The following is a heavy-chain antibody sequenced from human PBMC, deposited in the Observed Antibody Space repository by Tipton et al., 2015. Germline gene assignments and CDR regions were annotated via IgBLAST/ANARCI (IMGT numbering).Heavy chain of an antibody. Sequence: SLRLSCAASGFTFSNYWMSWVRQAPGKGLEWVANINPDGSQKYYVDSVRGRFTISRDNAKDSLYLQMNSLRAEDLTLYYCGRWGFGTALDYWGQGNLVTVSS. V-gene: IGHV3-7*01. D-gene: IGHD3/OR15-3a*01. CDR1: GFTFSNYW. CDR3: GRWGFGTALDY. CDR2: INPDGSQK. J-gene: IGHJ4*02.